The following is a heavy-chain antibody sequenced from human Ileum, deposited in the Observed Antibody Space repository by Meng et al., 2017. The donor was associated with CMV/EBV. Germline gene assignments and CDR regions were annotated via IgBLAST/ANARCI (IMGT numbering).Heavy chain of an antibody. J-gene: IGHJ5*02. Sequence: ASVKVSRKTSGYPFTVYFIEWVRQAPGQGFEWMGWINPNTGGTDFAQKFQGRATLTRDTSITTAYMELSSLTPDDTAVYYCARGYGDFALDPWGQGTLVTVSS. CDR1: GYPFTVYF. V-gene: IGHV1-2*02. D-gene: IGHD4-17*01. CDR2: INPNTGGT. CDR3: ARGYGDFALDP.